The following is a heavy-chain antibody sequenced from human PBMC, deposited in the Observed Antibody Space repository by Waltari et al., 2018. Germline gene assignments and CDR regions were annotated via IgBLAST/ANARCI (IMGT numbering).Heavy chain of an antibody. J-gene: IGHJ4*02. CDR2: IKQDGSEK. V-gene: IGHV3-7*01. D-gene: IGHD3-9*01. CDR1: GFTFSSYW. CDR3: ARGSSGKYYDILTPRDY. Sequence: EVRLVESGGGLVQPGGSLRLSCAASGFTFSSYWMSWVRQAPGKWLVWVANIKQDGSEKYYVDSVKGRFTISRDNAKNSLYLQMNSLRAEDTAVYYCARGSSGKYYDILTPRDYWGQGTLVTVSS.